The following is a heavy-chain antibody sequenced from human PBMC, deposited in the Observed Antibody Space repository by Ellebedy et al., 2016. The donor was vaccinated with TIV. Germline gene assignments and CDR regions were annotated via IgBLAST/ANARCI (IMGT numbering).Heavy chain of an antibody. CDR1: GFTFSSYG. V-gene: IGHV3-33*01. J-gene: IGHJ2*01. CDR3: ARETAWYFDL. Sequence: GESLKISCAASGFTFSSYGMHWVRQAPGKGLEWVAVIWYDGSNKYYADSVKGRFTISRDNSKNTLYLQMNSLRAEDTAVYYCARETAWYFDLWGRGTLVTVSS. CDR2: IWYDGSNK.